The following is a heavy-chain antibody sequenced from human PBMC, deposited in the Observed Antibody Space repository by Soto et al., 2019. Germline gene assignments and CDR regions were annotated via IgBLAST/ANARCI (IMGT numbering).Heavy chain of an antibody. CDR2: TYYRSRWYN. CDR1: GDSVSSNSAA. Sequence: PSXTLSLTCAISGDSVSSNSAAWNWIRQSPSRGLEWLGRTYYRSRWYNDYAVSVKSRITVNPDTSKNQFSLHLNSVTPEDTAVYYGAGTTSLQWYYMDVWDKGTTVTVSS. CDR3: AGTTSLQWYYMDV. V-gene: IGHV6-1*01. D-gene: IGHD1-7*01. J-gene: IGHJ6*03.